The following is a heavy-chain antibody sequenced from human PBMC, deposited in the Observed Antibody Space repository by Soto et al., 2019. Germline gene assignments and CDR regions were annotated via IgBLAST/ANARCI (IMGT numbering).Heavy chain of an antibody. Sequence: QVQLVESGGGVVQPGGSLRLSCAVSGFTFSDYGMHWVRQAPGKGLEWVAVISPDGIIKYYPDSLRGRFTISRDNSKNTLYLQMSSLRGEDTAVYYCVKPSGWYPDYWGQGTHVTVSS. J-gene: IGHJ4*02. CDR2: ISPDGIIK. CDR3: VKPSGWYPDY. CDR1: GFTFSDYG. V-gene: IGHV3-30*18. D-gene: IGHD6-19*01.